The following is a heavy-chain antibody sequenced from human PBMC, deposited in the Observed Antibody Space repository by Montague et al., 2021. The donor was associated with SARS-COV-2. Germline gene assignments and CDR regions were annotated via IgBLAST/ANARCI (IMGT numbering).Heavy chain of an antibody. CDR2: LYNSGST. CDR1: FSSLRLSS. D-gene: IGHD2-15*01. Sequence: SEILSLPFPFSFSSLRLSSWRWLRQPPGKGLEWIGYLYNSGSTKYNPSLKSRVTISVDTSKNQFSLKLSSVTAADTAVYYCARHIEKEGTYYYYYGMDVWGQGTTVTVSS. J-gene: IGHJ6*02. CDR3: ARHIEKEGTYYYYYGMDV. V-gene: IGHV4-59*08.